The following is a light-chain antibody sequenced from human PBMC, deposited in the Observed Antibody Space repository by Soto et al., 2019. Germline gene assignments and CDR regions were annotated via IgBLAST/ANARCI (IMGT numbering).Light chain of an antibody. CDR3: QQYNSYSWT. V-gene: IGKV1-9*01. J-gene: IGKJ1*01. CDR2: EAS. CDR1: HDISTF. Sequence: DIQLTQSPSLLSASIGDRVTITCRASHDISTFLAWYQQKPGKAPKLLIYEASTLQSGVPSRFSGSRSGTEFTLTISSLQPDDFATYYCQQYNSYSWTFGQGTKVDIK.